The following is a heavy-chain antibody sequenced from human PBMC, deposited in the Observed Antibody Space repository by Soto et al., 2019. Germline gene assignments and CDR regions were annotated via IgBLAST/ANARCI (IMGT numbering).Heavy chain of an antibody. Sequence: SVKVSCKASGGTFSSYTISWVRQAPGQGLEWMGRIIPILGIANYAQKFQGRVTITADKSTSTAYMELSSLRSEDTAVYYCARARYCTNGVCPDFAFDIWGQGTMVTVSS. CDR1: GGTFSSYT. CDR2: IIPILGIA. D-gene: IGHD2-8*01. CDR3: ARARYCTNGVCPDFAFDI. J-gene: IGHJ3*02. V-gene: IGHV1-69*02.